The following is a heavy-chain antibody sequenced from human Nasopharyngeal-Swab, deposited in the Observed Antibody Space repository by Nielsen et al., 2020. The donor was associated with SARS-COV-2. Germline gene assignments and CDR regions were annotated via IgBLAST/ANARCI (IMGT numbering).Heavy chain of an antibody. CDR2: ISSNGGST. J-gene: IGHJ4*02. CDR3: ARGWRWADDY. CDR1: GSTSSSYA. Sequence: SLKISCAASGSTSSSYAMHWVRQAPGKGLEYVSAISSNGGSTYYANSVKGRFTISRDNSKNTQYLQMGSLRAEGMAVYYCARGWRWADDYWGQGTLVTVSS. D-gene: IGHD5-24*01. V-gene: IGHV3-64*01.